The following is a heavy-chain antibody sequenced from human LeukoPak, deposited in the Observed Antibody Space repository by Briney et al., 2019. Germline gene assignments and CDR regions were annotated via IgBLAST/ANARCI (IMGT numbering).Heavy chain of an antibody. Sequence: SETLSLTCTVSGGSISSYYWSWIRQPPGKGLEWIGYIYYSGSTNYNPSLKSRVTISVDTSKNQFSLKLSSVTAADTAVYYCARDYYDSSGYSNWFDPWGQGTLVTVSP. V-gene: IGHV4-59*01. CDR2: IYYSGST. D-gene: IGHD3-22*01. CDR1: GGSISSYY. J-gene: IGHJ5*02. CDR3: ARDYYDSSGYSNWFDP.